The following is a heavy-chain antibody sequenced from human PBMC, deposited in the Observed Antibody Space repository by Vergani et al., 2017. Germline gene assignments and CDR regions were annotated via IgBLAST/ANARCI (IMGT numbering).Heavy chain of an antibody. CDR1: GGTFSSYA. CDR2: IIPIFGTA. Sequence: QVQLVQSGAEVKKPGSSVKVSCKASGGTFSSYAISWVRQAPGQGLEWMGGIIPIFGTANYAQKFQGRVTITADESTSTADMELSSLRSEDTAVYYCARVSIAVAGTNYYYYGMDVWGQGTTVTVSS. V-gene: IGHV1-69*01. D-gene: IGHD6-19*01. CDR3: ARVSIAVAGTNYYYYGMDV. J-gene: IGHJ6*02.